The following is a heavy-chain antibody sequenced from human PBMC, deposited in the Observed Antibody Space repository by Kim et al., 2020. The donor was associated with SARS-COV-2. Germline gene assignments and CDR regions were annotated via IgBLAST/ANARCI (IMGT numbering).Heavy chain of an antibody. CDR2: IYYSGST. CDR1: GGSISSYY. J-gene: IGHJ3*02. Sequence: SETLSLTCNVSGGSISSYYWSRIRQPPGKGLEWIGYIYYSGSTNYNPSLKSRVTISVDTSKNQFSLKLSSVTAADTAVYYCARAHKKTIFGVVGAFDIWGRGTMVTVSS. V-gene: IGHV4-59*13. CDR3: ARAHKKTIFGVVGAFDI. D-gene: IGHD3-3*01.